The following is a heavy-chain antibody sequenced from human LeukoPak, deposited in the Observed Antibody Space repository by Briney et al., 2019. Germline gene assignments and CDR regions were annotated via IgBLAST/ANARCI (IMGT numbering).Heavy chain of an antibody. Sequence: GGSLRLSCDASGFTVNSYAMNWVRQAPGKGLEWDSVISASGDNTYYADSVKGRFTISRDDSKNTVYLQMNSLRADDTAVYHCAKGGRRHYGDYVAFWGQGTLVTVSS. V-gene: IGHV3-23*01. D-gene: IGHD4-17*01. J-gene: IGHJ4*02. CDR1: GFTVNSYA. CDR2: ISASGDNT. CDR3: AKGGRRHYGDYVAF.